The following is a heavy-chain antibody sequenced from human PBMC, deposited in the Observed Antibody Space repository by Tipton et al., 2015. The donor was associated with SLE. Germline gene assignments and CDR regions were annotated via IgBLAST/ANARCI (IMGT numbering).Heavy chain of an antibody. CDR1: GGSIDSHY. J-gene: IGHJ2*01. CDR2: IYYSGTT. V-gene: IGHV4-59*11. Sequence: TLSLTCTVSGGSIDSHYWSWIRQPPGEGLEWIGYIYYSGTTKYNPSLKSRVTISVDTSKNQFPLKLSSVTAADTAVYYCARGYYDWYFYLWGRGTLVPVSS. D-gene: IGHD3-10*01. CDR3: ARGYYDWYFYL.